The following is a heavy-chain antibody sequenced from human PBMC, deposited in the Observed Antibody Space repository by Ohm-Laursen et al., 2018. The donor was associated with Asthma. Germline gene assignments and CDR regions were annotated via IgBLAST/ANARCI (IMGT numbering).Heavy chain of an antibody. CDR1: GYTFSRYS. V-gene: IGHV3-21*01. CDR2: ISTASTFI. D-gene: IGHD3-10*01. CDR3: ARDWGYGSGTFLDC. J-gene: IGHJ4*02. Sequence: SLRLSCTASGYTFSRYSIHWVRQVPGKGLEWVASISTASTFIYYADSVRGRFTTSRDNSKNTLNLQMNSMRAEDTAVYYCARDWGYGSGTFLDCWGQGTLVTVSS.